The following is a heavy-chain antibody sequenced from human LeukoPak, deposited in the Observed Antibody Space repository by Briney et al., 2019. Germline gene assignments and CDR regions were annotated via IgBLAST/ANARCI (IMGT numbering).Heavy chain of an antibody. J-gene: IGHJ4*02. CDR3: ARDDCGGDCYSN. V-gene: IGHV4-34*01. CDR1: GGSYSGYY. Sequence: SETLSLTCAVYGGSYSGYYWSWIRQPPGKGLEWIGEINHSGSTNYNPSLKSRVTISVDTSKNQFSLKLSSVTAADTAVYYCARDDCGGDCYSNWGQGTLVTVSS. CDR2: INHSGST. D-gene: IGHD2-21*01.